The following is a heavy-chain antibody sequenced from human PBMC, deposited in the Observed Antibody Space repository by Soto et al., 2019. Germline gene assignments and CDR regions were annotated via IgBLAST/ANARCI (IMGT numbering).Heavy chain of an antibody. D-gene: IGHD1-1*01. J-gene: IGHJ4*02. Sequence: QVHQVQSGAEVKKPGASVKVSCKGSGYAFTTYGITWVRQARGQGLEWMGWISAHSGNTNYAQKPQGRVTVTRDTTTSTAYMELRSLISDETAVYYCARGRYGDYWGQGALVTVSS. CDR2: ISAHSGNT. V-gene: IGHV1-18*01. CDR3: ARGRYGDY. CDR1: GYAFTTYG.